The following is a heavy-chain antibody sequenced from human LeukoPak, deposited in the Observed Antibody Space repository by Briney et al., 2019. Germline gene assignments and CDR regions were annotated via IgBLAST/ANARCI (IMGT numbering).Heavy chain of an antibody. CDR2: IRYDGSNK. CDR3: AKNYRYSSSSLYFDY. J-gene: IGHJ4*02. D-gene: IGHD6-6*01. V-gene: IGHV3-30*02. CDR1: GFTFSSYG. Sequence: GGSLRLSCAASGFTFSSYGMHWVRQAPGKGLEWVAFIRYDGSNKYYADSVKGRFTISRDNSKNTLYLQMNSLRAEDTAVYYCAKNYRYSSSSLYFDYWGQGTLVTVSS.